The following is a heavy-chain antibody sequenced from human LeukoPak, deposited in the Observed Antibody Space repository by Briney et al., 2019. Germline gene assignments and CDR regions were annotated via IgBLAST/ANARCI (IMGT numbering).Heavy chain of an antibody. CDR1: GYSFTSYW. CDR2: IYPGDSDT. Sequence: GESLKISCNGSGYSFTSYWIGWVRQMPGKGLEWMGIIYPGDSDTRYSPSFQGQVTISADKSISTAYLQWSSLKASDTAMYYCATATRRYYSYYGMDVWGQGTTVTVSS. CDR3: ATATRRYYSYYGMDV. J-gene: IGHJ6*02. D-gene: IGHD1-26*01. V-gene: IGHV5-51*01.